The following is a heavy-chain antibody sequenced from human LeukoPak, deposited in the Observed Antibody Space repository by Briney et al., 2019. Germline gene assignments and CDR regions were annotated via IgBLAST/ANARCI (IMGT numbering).Heavy chain of an antibody. D-gene: IGHD1-26*01. J-gene: IGHJ4*02. V-gene: IGHV5-10-1*01. CDR3: ARLGGHPPYYFDY. Sequence: GESLMIPCKGLGYSFTSYWISWVRQMPGKGLEWMGRFDLSDSYTNYSPSFQAHVPISADKSFSTAYLQWSSLTASDTAMYYCARLGGHPPYYFDYWGEGTLVTVSS. CDR2: FDLSDSYT. CDR1: GYSFTSYW.